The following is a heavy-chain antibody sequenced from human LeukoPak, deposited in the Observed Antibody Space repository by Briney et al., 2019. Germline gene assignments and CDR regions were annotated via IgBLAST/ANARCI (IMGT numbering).Heavy chain of an antibody. D-gene: IGHD3-22*01. Sequence: ASVKVSCKASGYTFTGYYMHWVRQAPGQGLDGMGWINPNSGGTNYAQKFQGRVTMTKDTSISTAYMELSRLRSDNTAVYYCASPLSYYDSSGYDYWGQGTLVTVSS. V-gene: IGHV1-2*02. CDR3: ASPLSYYDSSGYDY. CDR2: INPNSGGT. CDR1: GYTFTGYY. J-gene: IGHJ4*02.